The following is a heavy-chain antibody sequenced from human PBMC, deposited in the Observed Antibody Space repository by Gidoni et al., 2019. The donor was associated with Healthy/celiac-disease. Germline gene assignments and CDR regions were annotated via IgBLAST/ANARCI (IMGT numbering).Heavy chain of an antibody. J-gene: IGHJ4*02. CDR1: GFTFDDYA. Sequence: DVQLVESGGGLVQPGRSLRLSCAASGFTFDDYAMHWVRQAPGKGLEWVSGIRWNSGSIGYADSVKGRFTISRDNAKNSLYLQMNSLRAEDTALYYCAKDMSAFGGVIAPFDYWGQGTLVTVSS. D-gene: IGHD3-16*02. CDR3: AKDMSAFGGVIAPFDY. V-gene: IGHV3-9*01. CDR2: IRWNSGSI.